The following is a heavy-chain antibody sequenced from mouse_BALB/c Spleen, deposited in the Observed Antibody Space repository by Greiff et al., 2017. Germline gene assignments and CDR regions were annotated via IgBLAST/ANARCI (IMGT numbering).Heavy chain of an antibody. CDR3: TRGGIRYSYYYAMDY. Sequence: EVQLQQSGTVLARPGASVKMSCKASGYTFTSYWMHWVKQRPGQGLEWIGAIYPGNSDTSYNQKFKGKAKLTAVTSTSTAYMELSSLTNEDSAVYYCTRGGIRYSYYYAMDYWGQGTSVTVSS. D-gene: IGHD2-14*01. V-gene: IGHV1-5*01. CDR2: IYPGNSDT. CDR1: GYTFTSYW. J-gene: IGHJ4*01.